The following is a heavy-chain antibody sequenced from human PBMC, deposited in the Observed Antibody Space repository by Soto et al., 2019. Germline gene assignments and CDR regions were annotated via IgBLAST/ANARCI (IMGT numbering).Heavy chain of an antibody. CDR2: IIPIFGTA. V-gene: IGHV1-69*12. CDR3: EGGTRVGLHSGDFDY. Sequence: QVQLVQSGAEVKKPGSSVKVSCKASGGTFSSYAISWVRQAPGQGLEWMGGIIPIFGTANYAQKFQGRVTITADESTSTAYMERSSLRSEDTDVYYCEGGTRVGLHSGDFDYWGQGTLVTVSS. D-gene: IGHD4-4*01. J-gene: IGHJ4*02. CDR1: GGTFSSYA.